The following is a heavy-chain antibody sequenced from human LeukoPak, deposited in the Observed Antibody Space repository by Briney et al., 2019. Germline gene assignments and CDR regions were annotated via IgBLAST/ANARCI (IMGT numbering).Heavy chain of an antibody. CDR3: ARDLAYSRLDY. J-gene: IGHJ4*02. D-gene: IGHD5-18*01. V-gene: IGHV3-7*01. CDR1: GFTFNSYW. CDR2: IKQDGSEK. Sequence: GGSLRLSCAASGFTFNSYWMSWVRQAPGKGLEWVANIKQDGSEKYYVDSVKGRFTISRDNAKNSVYLQMNSLRAEDTAVYYCARDLAYSRLDYWGQGMLVTVSS.